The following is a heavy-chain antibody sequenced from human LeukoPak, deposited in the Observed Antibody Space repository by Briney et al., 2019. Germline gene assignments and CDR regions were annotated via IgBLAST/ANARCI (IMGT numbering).Heavy chain of an antibody. D-gene: IGHD4-11*01. V-gene: IGHV3-30*18. CDR1: GFTFSGYG. CDR3: AKGPSVTPTYFGY. CDR2: ISSEGSYS. J-gene: IGHJ4*02. Sequence: HSGGSLRLSCAASGFTFSGYGMHWVRQAPGRGLEWVAIISSEGSYSYYADSVKGRFTISRDNSKNTLYLQMNSLRAEDTAVYYCAKGPSVTPTYFGYWGQGTLVTVSS.